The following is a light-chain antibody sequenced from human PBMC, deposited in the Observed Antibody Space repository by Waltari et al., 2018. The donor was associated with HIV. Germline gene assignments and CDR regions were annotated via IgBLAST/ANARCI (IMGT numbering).Light chain of an antibody. CDR1: QSVSNN. CDR2: GAS. V-gene: IGKV3-15*01. Sequence: EIVMTQSPATLSVSPGERATLSCRASQSVSNNLAWYQQKPGQAPRLLIYGASTRVTGLPARFSASGSGTDFTLTIRNLQPEDVALYFCQQSSITPLTFGGGTRVDIK. J-gene: IGKJ4*01. CDR3: QQSSITPLT.